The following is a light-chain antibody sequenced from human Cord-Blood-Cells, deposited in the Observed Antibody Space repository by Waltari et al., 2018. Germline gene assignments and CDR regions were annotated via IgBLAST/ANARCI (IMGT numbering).Light chain of an antibody. Sequence: EIVLPQSPATLSLSPGERATLSCRASQSVSSYLAWYQQKPGQAPRLLIYDASNRATGIPARFSGSGSGTDFTLTISSLESEDVAVYYCQQRSNWPPALTFGGGTRVEIK. CDR1: QSVSSY. CDR2: DAS. J-gene: IGKJ4*01. V-gene: IGKV3-11*01. CDR3: QQRSNWPPALT.